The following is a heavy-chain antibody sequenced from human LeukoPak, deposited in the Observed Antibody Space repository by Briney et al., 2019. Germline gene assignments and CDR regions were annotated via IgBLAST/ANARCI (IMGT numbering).Heavy chain of an antibody. D-gene: IGHD1-26*01. CDR1: IDSFSNYH. CDR2: VNESGGT. Sequence: SETLSLTCAVYIDSFSNYHWNWIRQTPAKGMEWIGEVNESGGTNISPSLRSRVILSVDTSKSQFSLKLISVTVADTAIYYCARGQGATVPQVGKNWFDPWGQGTRVTVSS. CDR3: ARGQGATVPQVGKNWFDP. J-gene: IGHJ5*02. V-gene: IGHV4-34*01.